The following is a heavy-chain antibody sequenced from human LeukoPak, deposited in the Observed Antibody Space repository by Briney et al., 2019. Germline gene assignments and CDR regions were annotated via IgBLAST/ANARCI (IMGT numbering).Heavy chain of an antibody. Sequence: PSETLSLTCTVSGGSISSQYWRWIRQPAGKGPEWFGRFYTSVRTSSNHCLNSRVTMSVDTSKEQFSLKPSSVPAADTAVYYCARVPFPQSWFDPWGQGTLVTVSS. CDR3: ARVPFPQSWFDP. CDR2: FYTSVRT. V-gene: IGHV4-4*07. CDR1: GGSISSQY. J-gene: IGHJ5*02. D-gene: IGHD2/OR15-2a*01.